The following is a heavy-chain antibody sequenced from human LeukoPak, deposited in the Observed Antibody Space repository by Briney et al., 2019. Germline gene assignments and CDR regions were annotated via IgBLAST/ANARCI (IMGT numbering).Heavy chain of an antibody. V-gene: IGHV3-30-3*01. Sequence: GRSLRLSCAASGFTFSSYAMHWVRQAPGKGLEWVAVISYDGSNKYYADSVKGRFTISRDNSKNTLYLQMNSLRAEDTAVYYCAKEPTYYYDSSGYGVAYWGQGTLVTVSS. CDR2: ISYDGSNK. J-gene: IGHJ4*02. CDR1: GFTFSSYA. CDR3: AKEPTYYYDSSGYGVAY. D-gene: IGHD3-22*01.